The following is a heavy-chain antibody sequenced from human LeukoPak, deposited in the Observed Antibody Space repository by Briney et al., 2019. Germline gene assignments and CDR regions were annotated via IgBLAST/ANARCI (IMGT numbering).Heavy chain of an antibody. CDR3: ARGVEMATILFDY. Sequence: SQTLSLTCAVSGGSIRSGGYSWSWIRQPPGEGLEWIVYIYHSGSTYYNPSLKSLVTISVDRSKNQFSLKLSSVTAADTAVYYCARGVEMATILFDYWGQGTLVTVSS. CDR1: GGSIRSGGYS. V-gene: IGHV4-30-2*01. J-gene: IGHJ4*02. D-gene: IGHD5-24*01. CDR2: IYHSGST.